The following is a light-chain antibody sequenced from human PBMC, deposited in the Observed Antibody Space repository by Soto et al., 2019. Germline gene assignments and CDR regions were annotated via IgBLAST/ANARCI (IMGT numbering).Light chain of an antibody. CDR1: SSDVGGYNY. Sequence: QSALTQPRPVSGSPGQSVTISCTGTSSDVGGYNYVSWYQQHPGKAPKLMIYDVSKRPSGVPDRFSGSKSGNTASLTISGLQAEDEADYYCCSYAGSYTYFFGPGTKVT. CDR2: DVS. CDR3: CSYAGSYTYF. V-gene: IGLV2-11*01. J-gene: IGLJ1*01.